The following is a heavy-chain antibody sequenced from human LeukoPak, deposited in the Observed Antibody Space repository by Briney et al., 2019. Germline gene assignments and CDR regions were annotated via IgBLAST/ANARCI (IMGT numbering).Heavy chain of an antibody. CDR2: IKSKTDGGTT. CDR1: GFTFSNAW. CDR3: TTVCVDTIVGVVIISSDY. D-gene: IGHD3-3*01. Sequence: GGSLRLSCAASGFTFSNAWMSWVRQAPGKGLEWVGRIKSKTDGGTTDYAAPVKGRFTISRDDSKNTLYLQMNSLKTEDTAVYYCTTVCVDTIVGVVIISSDYWGQGTLVTVSS. V-gene: IGHV3-15*01. J-gene: IGHJ4*02.